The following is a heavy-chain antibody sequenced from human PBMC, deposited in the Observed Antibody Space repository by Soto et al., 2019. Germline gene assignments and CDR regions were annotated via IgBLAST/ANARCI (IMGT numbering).Heavy chain of an antibody. CDR1: GYTFTGYY. Sequence: GASVKVSCKASGYTFTGYYMHWVRQAPGQGLEWMGWINPNSGGTNYAQKFQGWVTMTRDTSISTAYMELSRLTSDDTAVYYCARSVSTIAARPDYWGQGTPVTVSS. CDR3: ARSVSTIAARPDY. V-gene: IGHV1-2*04. CDR2: INPNSGGT. D-gene: IGHD6-6*01. J-gene: IGHJ4*02.